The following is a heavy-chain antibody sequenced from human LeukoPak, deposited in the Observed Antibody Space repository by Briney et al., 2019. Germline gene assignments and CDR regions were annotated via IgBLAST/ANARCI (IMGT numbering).Heavy chain of an antibody. CDR2: INPSGGST. CDR1: GYTFTSYH. V-gene: IGHV1-46*01. Sequence: GDSVKVSCKASGYTFTSYHMHWVRQAPGQGLEWMGIINPSGGSTSYAQKFQGRVTMTRDTSTSTVYMELSSLRSEDTAVYYCARRVDTMQPFDYWGQGTLVTVSS. J-gene: IGHJ4*02. D-gene: IGHD5-12*01. CDR3: ARRVDTMQPFDY.